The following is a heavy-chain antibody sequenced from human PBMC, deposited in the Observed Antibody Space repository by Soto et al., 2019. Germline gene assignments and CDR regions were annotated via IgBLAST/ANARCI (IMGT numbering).Heavy chain of an antibody. Sequence: EVQLVESGGGLVQPGGSLRLSCAASGFTFSSYSMNWVRQAPGKGLEWVSYISSSSTTKYYADSVKGRFTISRDNAKNXLYLKMNSLRAEDTAVYYCARDGCSGSNCLNWFDPWGQGTLVTVSS. CDR3: ARDGCSGSNCLNWFDP. CDR1: GFTFSSYS. CDR2: ISSSSTTK. J-gene: IGHJ5*02. D-gene: IGHD2-15*01. V-gene: IGHV3-48*01.